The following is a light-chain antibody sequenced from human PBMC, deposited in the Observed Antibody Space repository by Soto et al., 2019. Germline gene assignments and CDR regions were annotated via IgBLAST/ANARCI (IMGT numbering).Light chain of an antibody. V-gene: IGLV2-11*01. Sequence: QSALTQPRSVSGSPGQSVTISCTGTSSDVGGYNYVSWYQQHPGKAPKLMIYYVSKRPSGVPDRFSGSKSGNTASLTISGLQAEHEADYYCSSYAGSYTWVFGGGTKLTVL. CDR2: YVS. CDR3: SSYAGSYTWV. J-gene: IGLJ3*02. CDR1: SSDVGGYNY.